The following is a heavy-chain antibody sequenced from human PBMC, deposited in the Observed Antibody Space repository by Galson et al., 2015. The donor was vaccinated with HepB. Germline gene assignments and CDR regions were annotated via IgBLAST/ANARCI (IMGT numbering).Heavy chain of an antibody. D-gene: IGHD5-12*01. J-gene: IGHJ4*02. CDR2: INPSGGRT. CDR1: GYTFTNHY. CDR3: ARYYSGYGFDS. Sequence: SVKVSCKASGYTFTNHYIHWVRQAPGQGLEWMGLINPSGGRTNYAQKFQGRVTMTRDTSTSTVYMDLCSLRSDDTAVFYCARYYSGYGFDSWGQGTLVTVSS. V-gene: IGHV1-46*01.